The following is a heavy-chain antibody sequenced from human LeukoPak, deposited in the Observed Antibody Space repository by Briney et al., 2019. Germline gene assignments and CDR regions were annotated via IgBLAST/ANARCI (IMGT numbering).Heavy chain of an antibody. CDR2: ISSSSSTI. V-gene: IGHV3-48*01. CDR1: GLTFSSYS. D-gene: IGHD6-19*01. CDR3: ARAVAATWDYYYCMDV. Sequence: GGSLRLSCAASGLTFSSYSMNWVRQAPGKGLEWVSYISSSSSTIYYADSVKGRFTISRDNAKNSLYLQMNSLRAEDTAVYYCARAVAATWDYYYCMDVWGKGTTVTVSS. J-gene: IGHJ6*03.